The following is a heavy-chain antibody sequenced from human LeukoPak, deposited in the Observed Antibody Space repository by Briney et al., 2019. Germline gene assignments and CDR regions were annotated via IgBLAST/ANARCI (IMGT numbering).Heavy chain of an antibody. CDR3: AKVRDPWDNYYFDY. CDR2: ISGSGGST. Sequence: GGSLRLXCAASGFTFSSYAMSWVRRAPGKGLESVSAISGSGGSTYYADSVKGRFTISRDNSKNTLYLQMNSLRAEDTAVYYCAKVRDPWDNYYFDYWGQGTLVTVSS. D-gene: IGHD1-20*01. J-gene: IGHJ4*02. CDR1: GFTFSSYA. V-gene: IGHV3-23*01.